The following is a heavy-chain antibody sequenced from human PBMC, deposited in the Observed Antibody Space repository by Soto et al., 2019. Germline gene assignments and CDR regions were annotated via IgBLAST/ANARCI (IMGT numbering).Heavy chain of an antibody. CDR3: ARAPYCSGGSCYSNWFDP. CDR2: INHSGST. J-gene: IGHJ5*02. V-gene: IGHV4-34*01. CDR1: GGSFSGYY. Sequence: QVQLQQWGAGLLKPSETLSLTCAVYGGSFSGYYWSWIRQPPGKGLEWIGEINHSGSTNYNPSLKSRVTISVDTPKNQFSLKLSSVTAADTAVYYCARAPYCSGGSCYSNWFDPWGQGTLVTVSS. D-gene: IGHD2-15*01.